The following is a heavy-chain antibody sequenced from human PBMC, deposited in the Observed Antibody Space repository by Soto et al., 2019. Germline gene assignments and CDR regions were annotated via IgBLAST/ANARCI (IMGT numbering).Heavy chain of an antibody. Sequence: ASVKVSCKASGYTFTSYGISWVRQAPGQGLEWMGWISAYNGNTNYAQKLQGRVTMTTDTSTSTAYMELRSLRSDDTAVYYCARSLYPILTMQPGYFQHWGQGTLVTVSS. D-gene: IGHD2-8*01. CDR3: ARSLYPILTMQPGYFQH. J-gene: IGHJ1*01. V-gene: IGHV1-18*01. CDR2: ISAYNGNT. CDR1: GYTFTSYG.